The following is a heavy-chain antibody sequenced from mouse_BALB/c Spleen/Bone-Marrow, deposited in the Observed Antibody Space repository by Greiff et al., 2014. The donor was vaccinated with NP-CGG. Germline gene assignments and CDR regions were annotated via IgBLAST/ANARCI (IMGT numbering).Heavy chain of an antibody. D-gene: IGHD2-14*01. J-gene: IGHJ4*01. Sequence: QVQLQQSGPDLVKPGASVKMSCKASGYTFTDYVISWVKLRTGQGFEWIGEIYPGSGGTYYNEKFKGKATLTADKSSNTAYMQLSGLTSEDSAVYVGASRGEVRRYYYAMDYWGQGTSVTVSS. CDR3: ASRGEVRRYYYAMDY. CDR2: IYPGSGGT. CDR1: GYTFTDYV. V-gene: IGHV1-77*01.